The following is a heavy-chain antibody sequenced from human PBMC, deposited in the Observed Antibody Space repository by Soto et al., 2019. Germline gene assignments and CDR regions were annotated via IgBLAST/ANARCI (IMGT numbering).Heavy chain of an antibody. D-gene: IGHD6-19*01. V-gene: IGHV3-30-3*01. Sequence: QVQLVESGGGVVQPGRSLRLSCAASGFTFSSYAMHWVRQAPGKGLEWVAVISYDGSNKYYADSVKGRFTISRDNSKNTLYLQMNSLRAEDTAVYYCARDSRGWYGDYWGQGTLVTVSS. CDR3: ARDSRGWYGDY. CDR1: GFTFSSYA. J-gene: IGHJ4*02. CDR2: ISYDGSNK.